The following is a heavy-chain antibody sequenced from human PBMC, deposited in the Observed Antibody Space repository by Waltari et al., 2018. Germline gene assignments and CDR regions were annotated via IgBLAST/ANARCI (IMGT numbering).Heavy chain of an antibody. CDR2: ISHTGIT. CDR1: GVSINIYF. Sequence: QVQLQESGPGLVKPSETLSLTCSVSGVSINIYFWNWIRQPPGKGLQWIGFISHTGITKSNPSLKSRVTMAVDTSKSQFSLRLTSVSATDTAVYFCARWDSPGRYFGDWGQGTPVTVSS. V-gene: IGHV4-59*08. J-gene: IGHJ4*02. D-gene: IGHD1-20*01. CDR3: ARWDSPGRYFGD.